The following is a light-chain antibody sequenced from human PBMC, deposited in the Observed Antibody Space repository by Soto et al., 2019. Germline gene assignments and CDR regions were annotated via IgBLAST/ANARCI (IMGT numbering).Light chain of an antibody. Sequence: QSVLTQSPSASASLGASVKLTCTLSSGHSNYAIAWHQQQSEKGPRYLMKLNSDGSHSKGDGIPDRFSGSSSGAERYLTXXXXXXXXXXXYYCQTWGSGIVLFGGGTKLTVL. V-gene: IGLV4-69*01. CDR1: SGHSNYA. CDR3: QTWGSGIVL. CDR2: LNSDGSH. J-gene: IGLJ2*01.